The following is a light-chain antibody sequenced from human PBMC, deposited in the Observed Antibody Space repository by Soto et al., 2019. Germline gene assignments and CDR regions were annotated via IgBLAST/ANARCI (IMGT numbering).Light chain of an antibody. CDR3: SSYTSSSTYV. J-gene: IGLJ1*01. V-gene: IGLV2-14*03. CDR1: SRDVGYYNY. Sequence: QSVLTQPGSVSGSPGQSITISCTGTSRDVGYYNYVSWYQQHPGKAPKLMIYDVRNRPSGVSNRFSGSKSGNTASLTISGLQAEDEADYYCSSYTSSSTYVFGTGTKLTVL. CDR2: DVR.